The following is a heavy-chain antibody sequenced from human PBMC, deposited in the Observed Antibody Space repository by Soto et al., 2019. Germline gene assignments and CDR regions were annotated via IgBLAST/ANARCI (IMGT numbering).Heavy chain of an antibody. CDR3: AKDSYYGSGSSGY. J-gene: IGHJ4*02. CDR2: ISYDGSNK. V-gene: IGHV3-30*18. Sequence: GGSLRLSYAGSGVTFSSYGMHWVRQAPGKGLEWVAVISYDGSNKYYADSVKGRFTISRDNSKNTLYLQMNSLRAEDTAVYYCAKDSYYGSGSSGYWGQGT. CDR1: GVTFSSYG. D-gene: IGHD3-10*01.